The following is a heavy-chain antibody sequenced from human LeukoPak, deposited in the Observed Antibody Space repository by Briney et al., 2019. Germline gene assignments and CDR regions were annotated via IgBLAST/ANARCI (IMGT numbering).Heavy chain of an antibody. V-gene: IGHV3-53*01. CDR1: GFTVSSNY. Sequence: PGGSLRLSCAASGFTVSSNYMSWVRQAPGKGLEWVSVIYSGGSTYYADSVKGRFTISRDNSKNTLYLQMNSLRAEDTAVYYCARRPPRAYWYFDFWGRGTLVTVSS. J-gene: IGHJ2*01. CDR3: ARRPPRAYWYFDF. CDR2: IYSGGST. D-gene: IGHD6-6*01.